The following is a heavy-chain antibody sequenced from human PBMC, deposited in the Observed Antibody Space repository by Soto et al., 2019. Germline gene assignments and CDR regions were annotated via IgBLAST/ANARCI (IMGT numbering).Heavy chain of an antibody. CDR2: MTSDMKTI. D-gene: IGHD6-19*01. J-gene: IGHJ4*02. Sequence: EVQLVESGGGLIQPGGSLRLCCAASGFTFRVYSMNWICQAPGKGLEWISYMTSDMKTIHYAESVKGRLTISRDNDKNSVYLQMTSLRDEDTAVDYCARSVEGQFDHWGQGSLVTVSS. CDR1: GFTFRVYS. V-gene: IGHV3-48*02. CDR3: ARSVEGQFDH.